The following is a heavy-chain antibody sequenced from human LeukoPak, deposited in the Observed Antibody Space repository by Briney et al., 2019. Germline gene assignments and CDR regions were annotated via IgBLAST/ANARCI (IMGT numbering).Heavy chain of an antibody. J-gene: IGHJ4*02. CDR3: AKAQVALPRFYYFDY. CDR1: AFTVSTYA. CDR2: ISGSGGTT. D-gene: IGHD2-15*01. Sequence: GGSLRLSCAASAFTVSTYAMSWVRQAPGKGLEWVSAISGSGGTTYYADSVKGRFTISRDNSKNTLYLQMNSLRAEDTAVYYCAKAQVALPRFYYFDYWGQGTLVTVSS. V-gene: IGHV3-23*01.